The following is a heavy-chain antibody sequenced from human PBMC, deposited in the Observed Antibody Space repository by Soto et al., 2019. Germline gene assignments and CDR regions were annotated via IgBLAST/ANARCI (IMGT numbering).Heavy chain of an antibody. CDR2: INHSGST. V-gene: IGHV4-34*01. CDR3: ARGMTTVTTLDY. CDR1: GGSFSGYY. J-gene: IGHJ4*02. D-gene: IGHD4-17*01. Sequence: SETLSLTCAVYGGSFSGYYWTWIRQPPGTGLEWIGEINHSGSTNYNPSLKSRVTISVDTSKNQFSLKLSSVTAADTAVYYCARGMTTVTTLDYWGQGTLVTVSS.